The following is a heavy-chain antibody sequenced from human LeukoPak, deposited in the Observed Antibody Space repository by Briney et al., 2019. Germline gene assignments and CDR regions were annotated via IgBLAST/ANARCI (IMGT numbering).Heavy chain of an antibody. D-gene: IGHD3-10*01. V-gene: IGHV3-23*01. CDR3: AKDQRFGDLDDY. CDR2: ISGSAITT. J-gene: IGHJ4*02. CDR1: GFTFSNYA. Sequence: GGSLRLSCTPSGFTFSNYAMSWVRQAPGKGLEWVSSISGSAITTYYADSVNGRFAISRDNSKNTLYLQMTSLRAEDTAVYYCAKDQRFGDLDDYRGQGTLVTVSS.